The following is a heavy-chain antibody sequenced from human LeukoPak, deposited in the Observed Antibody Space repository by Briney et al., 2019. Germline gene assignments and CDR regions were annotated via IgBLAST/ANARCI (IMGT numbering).Heavy chain of an antibody. CDR2: IYTSGST. V-gene: IGHV4-61*02. J-gene: IGHJ4*02. D-gene: IGHD3-10*01. Sequence: PSETLSLTCTVSGGSISSSSYYWGWIRQPPGKGLEWIGRIYTSGSTNYNPSLKSRVTISVDTSKNQFSLKLSSVTAADTAVYYCARFTSYHYYGSGSYFDYWGQGTLVTVSS. CDR3: ARFTSYHYYGSGSYFDY. CDR1: GGSISSSSYY.